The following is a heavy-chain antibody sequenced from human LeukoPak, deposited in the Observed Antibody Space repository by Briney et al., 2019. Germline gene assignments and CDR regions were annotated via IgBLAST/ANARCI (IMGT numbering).Heavy chain of an antibody. CDR3: ARWTWGNFDY. V-gene: IGHV4-59*01. CDR2: IYYSGST. Sequence: SETLSLTCTVSGGSISSYYWSWIRQPPGKGLEWIGYIYYSGSTNYNPSLKSRVTISVDTSKNQFSLKRSSVTAADTAVYYCARWTWGNFDYWGQGTLVTVSS. CDR1: GGSISSYY. D-gene: IGHD3-16*01. J-gene: IGHJ4*02.